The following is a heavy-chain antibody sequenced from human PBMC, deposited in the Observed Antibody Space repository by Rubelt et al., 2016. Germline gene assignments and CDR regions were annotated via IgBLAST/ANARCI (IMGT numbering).Heavy chain of an antibody. Sequence: GKEWVSSISSSSSYIYYADSVKGRFTISRDNAKNSLYLQMNSLRAEDTAVYYCARDISVAALPSWYFDLWGRGTLVTVSS. J-gene: IGHJ2*01. CDR2: ISSSSSYI. V-gene: IGHV3-21*01. D-gene: IGHD6-6*01. CDR3: ARDISVAALPSWYFDL.